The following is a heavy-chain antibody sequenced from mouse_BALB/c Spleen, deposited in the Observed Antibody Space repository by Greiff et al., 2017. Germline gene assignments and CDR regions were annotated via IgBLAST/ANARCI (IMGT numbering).Heavy chain of an antibody. Sequence: HVKQSGPELVKPGASVKMSCKASGYTFTSYVMHWVKQKPGQGLEWIGYINPYNDGTKYNEKFKGKATLTSDKSSSTAYMELSSLTSEDSAVYYCAREGNGNYWYFDVWGAGTTVTVSS. CDR1: GYTFTSYV. D-gene: IGHD2-1*01. V-gene: IGHV1-14*01. J-gene: IGHJ1*01. CDR3: AREGNGNYWYFDV. CDR2: INPYNDGT.